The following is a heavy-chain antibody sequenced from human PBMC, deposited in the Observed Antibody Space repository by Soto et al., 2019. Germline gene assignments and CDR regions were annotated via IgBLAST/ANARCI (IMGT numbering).Heavy chain of an antibody. CDR3: ARGGNPSFLFDY. V-gene: IGHV3-23*01. CDR2: ISGSGGST. D-gene: IGHD3-10*01. Sequence: GGSLRLSCAASGFTFSSYAMSWVRQAPGKGLEWVSAISGSGGSTYYADSVKGRFTISRDNAKNTLYLQMNCLRAEDTAVYYCARGGNPSFLFDYWGQGTLVTVSS. J-gene: IGHJ4*02. CDR1: GFTFSSYA.